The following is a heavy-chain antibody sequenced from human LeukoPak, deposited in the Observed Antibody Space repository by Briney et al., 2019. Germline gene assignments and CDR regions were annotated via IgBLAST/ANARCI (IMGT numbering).Heavy chain of an antibody. J-gene: IGHJ4*02. CDR2: ISAYNGNT. CDR3: ARDEPITGTTSHADY. Sequence: ASVKVSCKASGYTFTSYGISWVRQAPGQGLEWMGWISAYNGNTNYAPKRQGRVTMTTDTSTSTAYMELRSLRSDDTAVYYCARDEPITGTTSHADYWGQGTLVTVSS. V-gene: IGHV1-18*01. D-gene: IGHD1-7*01. CDR1: GYTFTSYG.